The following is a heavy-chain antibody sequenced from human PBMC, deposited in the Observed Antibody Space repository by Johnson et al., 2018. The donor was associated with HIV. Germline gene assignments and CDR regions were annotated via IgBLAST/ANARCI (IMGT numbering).Heavy chain of an antibody. CDR1: AFTFDDHG. J-gene: IGHJ3*02. D-gene: IGHD1-26*01. Sequence: EVQLVESGGGVVRPGGSLRLSCAASAFTFDDHGMSWVRQAPGKGLEWVSGISGSGGSTYYADSVKGRFTISRDNSKNTLYLQMNSLRAEDTAVYYCAKDRGSYYFYAFDIWGQGTMVTVSS. CDR2: ISGSGGST. V-gene: IGHV3-23*04. CDR3: AKDRGSYYFYAFDI.